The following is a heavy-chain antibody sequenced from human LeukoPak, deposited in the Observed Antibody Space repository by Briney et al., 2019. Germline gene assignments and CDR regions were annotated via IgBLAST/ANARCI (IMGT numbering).Heavy chain of an antibody. CDR1: GGSTSSYY. J-gene: IGHJ4*02. CDR3: ARLGSGWTYYFDY. D-gene: IGHD6-19*01. Sequence: SETLSLTCTVSGGSTSSYYWSWIRQPPGKGLEWIGYIYSSGSYTRRSTTYNPSLKSRVTISVATSKTQFSLKLSSVTAADTAVYYCARLGSGWTYYFDYWGQGTLVTVSS. CDR2: IYSSGSYTRRST. V-gene: IGHV4-4*09.